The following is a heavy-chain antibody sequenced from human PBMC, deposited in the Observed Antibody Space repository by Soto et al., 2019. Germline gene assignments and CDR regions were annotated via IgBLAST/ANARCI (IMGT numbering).Heavy chain of an antibody. CDR2: ISGSGGST. J-gene: IGHJ4*02. Sequence: PGGSLRLSCAAAGFTFSSYAMSWVRQAPGKGLEWVSAISGSGGSTYYADSVKGRFTISGDNPKNTLYLQMNSLRAEDTAVYYCAKDAITMVRGVLDYWGQGTLVTVSS. CDR1: GFTFSSYA. V-gene: IGHV3-23*01. D-gene: IGHD3-10*01. CDR3: AKDAITMVRGVLDY.